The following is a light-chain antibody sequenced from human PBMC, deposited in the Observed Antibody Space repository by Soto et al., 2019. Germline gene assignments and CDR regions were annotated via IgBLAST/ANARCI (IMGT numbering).Light chain of an antibody. J-gene: IGKJ4*01. Sequence: EVVLTQSPATLSLSPGEGATLSCRASQSINTYLAWYQQKPGQTPRLLIYDASNRATGVPARFSGSGSGTDFTLPISSLEPDDCAIYYCQQCASWPLTFGGGTKVAIK. CDR1: QSINTY. V-gene: IGKV3-11*01. CDR3: QQCASWPLT. CDR2: DAS.